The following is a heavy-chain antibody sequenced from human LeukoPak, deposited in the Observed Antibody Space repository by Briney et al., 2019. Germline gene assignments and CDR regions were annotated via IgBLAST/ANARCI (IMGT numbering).Heavy chain of an antibody. J-gene: IGHJ4*02. CDR1: GFTFSTYS. Sequence: GGSLRLSCAASGFTFSTYSMNWVRQAPGKGLEWVSYISSGSSTIYYADPVKGRFTISRDNAKNSLYLQMNSLRDEDTAVYSCARDRGGGYDFDYWGQGTLVTVSS. CDR3: ARDRGGGYDFDY. CDR2: ISSGSSTI. V-gene: IGHV3-48*02. D-gene: IGHD5-12*01.